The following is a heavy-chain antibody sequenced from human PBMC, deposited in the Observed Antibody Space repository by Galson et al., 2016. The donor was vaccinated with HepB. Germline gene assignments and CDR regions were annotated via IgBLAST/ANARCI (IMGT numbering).Heavy chain of an antibody. J-gene: IGHJ4*02. CDR1: GFTFGDYA. D-gene: IGHD6-19*01. V-gene: IGHV3-49*04. CDR2: ITSKTYGGTT. Sequence: SLRLSCAASGFTFGDYAMSWVRQAPGKGLEWVGFITSKTYGGTTEHAASVKGRFTISRDDSKSIAYLQMNSLKTEDTAVYYCAKRSMSAVAGSFDFWGQGTLVTVSS. CDR3: AKRSMSAVAGSFDF.